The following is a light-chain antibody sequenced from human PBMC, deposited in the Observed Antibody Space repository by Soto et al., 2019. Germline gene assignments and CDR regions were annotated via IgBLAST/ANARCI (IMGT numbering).Light chain of an antibody. J-gene: IGKJ5*01. CDR1: QSVYSY. CDR2: GAS. V-gene: IGKV3-15*01. Sequence: EIVMTQSPATLSVSPGDRATLSCRASQSVYSYLAWYQQKPGQAPRLLIHGASTRATGIPARLSGSGSGTEFTLTISSLQSGDSAVYYCQQYNIWPPMTFGQGTRLEIK. CDR3: QQYNIWPPMT.